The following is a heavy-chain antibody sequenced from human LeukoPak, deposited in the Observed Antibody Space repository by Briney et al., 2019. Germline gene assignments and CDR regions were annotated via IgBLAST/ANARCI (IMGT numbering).Heavy chain of an antibody. CDR2: ISSSSSYI. V-gene: IGHV3-21*01. Sequence: PGGTLRLSCAASGFTFSSYSMNWVRQAPGKGLEWVSYISSSSSYIYYADSVKGRFTISRDNAKNSLYLQMNSLRAEDTAVYYCWGGNDDSNTFDYWGQGTLVTVSS. D-gene: IGHD4-11*01. J-gene: IGHJ4*02. CDR1: GFTFSSYS. CDR3: WGGNDDSNTFDY.